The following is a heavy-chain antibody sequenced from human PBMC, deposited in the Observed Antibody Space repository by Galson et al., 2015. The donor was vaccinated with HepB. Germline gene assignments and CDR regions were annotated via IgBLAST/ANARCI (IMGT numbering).Heavy chain of an antibody. J-gene: IGHJ4*02. CDR1: GFSLSTSGVG. Sequence: PALVKPTQTLTLTCTFSGFSLSTSGVGVGWIRQPPGKALEWLALIYWDDDKRYSPSLKSRLTITKDTSKNQVVLTMTNMDPVDTATYYCAHFKRYYDILTGTYYFDYWGQGTLVTVSS. V-gene: IGHV2-5*02. D-gene: IGHD3-9*01. CDR2: IYWDDDK. CDR3: AHFKRYYDILTGTYYFDY.